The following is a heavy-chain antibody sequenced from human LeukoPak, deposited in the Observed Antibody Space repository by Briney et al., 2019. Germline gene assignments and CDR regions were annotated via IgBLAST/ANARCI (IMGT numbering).Heavy chain of an antibody. CDR3: VRDFMAMGGTTAYLHY. CDR2: IWYDGNNK. CDR1: GFTFSTYG. D-gene: IGHD1-26*01. V-gene: IGHV3-33*01. Sequence: PGRSLRLSCAASGFTFSTYGMNWVRQAPGKGLEWVAIIWYDGNNKYYADSVKGRFTISRDNSKNTLYLQMNSLRAEDMAVYYCVRDFMAMGGTTAYLHYWGQGTLVTVSS. J-gene: IGHJ1*01.